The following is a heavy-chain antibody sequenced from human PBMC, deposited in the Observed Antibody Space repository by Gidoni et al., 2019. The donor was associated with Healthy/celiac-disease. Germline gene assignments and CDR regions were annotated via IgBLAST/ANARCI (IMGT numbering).Heavy chain of an antibody. V-gene: IGHV3-30-3*01. J-gene: IGHJ6*02. D-gene: IGHD2-2*01. Sequence: QVQLVASGGGVVQPGRSLRLSCAASGFTFSSYAMHWVRPAPGKGLEWVAVISHDGSNKYYADAVKGRFTISRDNSKNTLYLQMNSLRAEDTAVYYCARGYCSSTSCYWGIRYAYYYYYGMDVWGQGTTVTVSS. CDR2: ISHDGSNK. CDR1: GFTFSSYA. CDR3: ARGYCSSTSCYWGIRYAYYYYYGMDV.